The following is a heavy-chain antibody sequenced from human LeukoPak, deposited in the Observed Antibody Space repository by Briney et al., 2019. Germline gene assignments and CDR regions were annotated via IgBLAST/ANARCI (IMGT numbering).Heavy chain of an antibody. J-gene: IGHJ4*02. D-gene: IGHD4-23*01. V-gene: IGHV1-2*02. CDR3: ARGPDYGGTIDY. CDR1: GHTFIGYY. Sequence: GASVKVSCKASGHTFIGYYMHWVRQAPGQGLEWMGWINPNSGDTKYAQEFQGRVSMTRDTSISTTYMELSRLTSDDTAVYYCARGPDYGGTIDYWGQGTLVTVSS. CDR2: INPNSGDT.